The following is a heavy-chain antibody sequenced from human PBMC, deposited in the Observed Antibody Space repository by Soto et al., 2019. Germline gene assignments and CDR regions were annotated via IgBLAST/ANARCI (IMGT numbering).Heavy chain of an antibody. CDR2: IDPSDSQT. V-gene: IGHV5-10-1*01. CDR1: GYSFAGYW. CDR3: ARQIYDSDTGPNFQYYFES. J-gene: IGHJ4*02. D-gene: IGHD3-22*01. Sequence: GESLKISCKGSGYSFAGYWITWVRQKPGKGLEWMGRIDPSDSQTYYSPSFRGHVTISATKSITTVFLQWSSLRASDTAMYYCARQIYDSDTGPNFQYYFESWGQGTPVTVAS.